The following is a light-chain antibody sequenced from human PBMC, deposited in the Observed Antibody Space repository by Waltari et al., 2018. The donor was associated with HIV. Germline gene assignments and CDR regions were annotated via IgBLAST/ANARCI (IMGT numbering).Light chain of an antibody. Sequence: DIVMTQSPDSLPVSLGERATINCQSSQSVLVHSNVKNNLAWYQQKFGQPPKLLFYWSSDRQSGVPDRFSASGSGTDFTLTISSLQAEDVALYYCQQYYSTPQTFGQGTRVEIK. V-gene: IGKV4-1*01. CDR3: QQYYSTPQT. CDR1: QSVLVHSNVKNN. J-gene: IGKJ1*01. CDR2: WSS.